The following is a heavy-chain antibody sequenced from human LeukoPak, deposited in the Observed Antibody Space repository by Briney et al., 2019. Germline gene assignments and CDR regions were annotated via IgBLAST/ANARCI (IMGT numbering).Heavy chain of an antibody. CDR2: SNPGGT. CDR1: GYTFTGYY. CDR3: ARDKSVVRSWNYGPTHAFDI. J-gene: IGHJ3*02. D-gene: IGHD1-7*01. Sequence: ASVKVSCKASGYTFTGYYIQWVRQAPGQGLEWMGWSNPGGTNYAQKFQGRVTMTRDSSISTAYMELSSLRSDDTAVYYCARDKSVVRSWNYGPTHAFDIWGQGTMVTVSS. V-gene: IGHV1-2*02.